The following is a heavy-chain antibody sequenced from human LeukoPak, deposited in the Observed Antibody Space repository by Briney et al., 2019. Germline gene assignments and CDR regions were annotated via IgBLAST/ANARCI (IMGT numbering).Heavy chain of an antibody. CDR3: ARESASYSSGTNWFDP. CDR2: VWYDGDNN. CDR1: GFTFSSFG. Sequence: PGGSLRLSCAASGFTFSSFGLHWVRQAPGKGLEWVALVWYDGDNNYYADSVKGRFTISRDNSKNPLYLQMNSLSAEDTALYYCARESASYSSGTNWFDPWGQGTLVTVSS. J-gene: IGHJ5*02. D-gene: IGHD6-19*01. V-gene: IGHV3-33*01.